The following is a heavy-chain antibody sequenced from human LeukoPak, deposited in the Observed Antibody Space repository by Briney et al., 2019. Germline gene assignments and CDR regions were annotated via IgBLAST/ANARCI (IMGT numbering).Heavy chain of an antibody. D-gene: IGHD1-26*01. J-gene: IGHJ4*02. V-gene: IGHV4-38-2*02. Sequence: PSETLSLTCTVSGYSMSSGYYWGWIRQPPGKGLQWIGSIFHSGNSYYNPSLKSRVTISVDTSKNQFSLKLSSVTAADTAVYYCARDVGATPGYFDYWGQGTLVTVSS. CDR1: GYSMSSGYY. CDR3: ARDVGATPGYFDY. CDR2: IFHSGNS.